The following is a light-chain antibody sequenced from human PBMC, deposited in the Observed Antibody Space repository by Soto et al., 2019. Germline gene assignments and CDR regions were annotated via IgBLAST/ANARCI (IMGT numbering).Light chain of an antibody. CDR1: QSISSW. V-gene: IGKV1-5*03. J-gene: IGKJ4*02. CDR2: KAS. CDR3: QQYGSSGT. Sequence: DIQMTQSPSTLSASVGDRVTITCRASQSISSWLAWYQQKPGKAPRVLIYKASSLESGVPSRFSGSGSGTDFTLTISRLEPEDFAVYYRQQYGSSGTFGEGTKVVIK.